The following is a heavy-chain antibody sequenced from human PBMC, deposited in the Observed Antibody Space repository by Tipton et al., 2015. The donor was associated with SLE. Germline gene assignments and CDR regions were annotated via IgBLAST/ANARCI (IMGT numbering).Heavy chain of an antibody. CDR3: ARFQGNWNWFDP. Sequence: LRLSCTVSGGSISSYYWSWIRQPPGKGLEWIGYIYYSGSTNYNPSLKSRVTISVDTSKNQFSLKLSSVTAADTAVYYCARFQGNWNWFDPWGQGTLVTVSS. V-gene: IGHV4-59*01. J-gene: IGHJ5*02. D-gene: IGHD1-20*01. CDR1: GGSISSYY. CDR2: IYYSGST.